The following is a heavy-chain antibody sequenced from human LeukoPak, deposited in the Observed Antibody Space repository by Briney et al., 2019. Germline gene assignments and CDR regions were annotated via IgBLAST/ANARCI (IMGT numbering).Heavy chain of an antibody. D-gene: IGHD6-19*01. CDR1: GGSFSGYY. J-gene: IGHJ1*01. Sequence: SETLSLTCAVYGGSFSGYYWSWIRQPPGKGLEWIGEINHSGSTNYNPSLKSRVTISVDTSKNQFSLKLSSVTAADTAVYYCASRYSSGKQHWGQGTLVTVSS. CDR3: ASRYSSGKQH. V-gene: IGHV4-34*01. CDR2: INHSGST.